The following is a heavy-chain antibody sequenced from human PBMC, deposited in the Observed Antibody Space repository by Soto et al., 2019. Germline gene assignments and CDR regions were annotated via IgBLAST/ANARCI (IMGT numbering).Heavy chain of an antibody. D-gene: IGHD2-8*01. Sequence: PSETLSLTCTVSGGSISSSRCHWGWIRQPPGKGLEWIASIKYSGTTFYNPSLKSRVTLSVDRSKNQFSLKLSSVTAADTAVYYCARGAPVRFDPWGQGTLVTVSS. CDR2: IKYSGTT. J-gene: IGHJ5*02. CDR1: GGSISSSRCH. CDR3: ARGAPVRFDP. V-gene: IGHV4-39*07.